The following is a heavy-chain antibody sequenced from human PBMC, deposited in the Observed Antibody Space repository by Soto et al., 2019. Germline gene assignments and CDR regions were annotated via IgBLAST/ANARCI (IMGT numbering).Heavy chain of an antibody. CDR2: IIPIFGTA. CDR1: GCTFNNYA. Sequence: ASVKVSCKASGCTFNNYAISWVRQAPGQGLEWMGGIIPIFGTANYAQKFQGRVTITADESTSTAYMELRSLRSEDTAVYYCARGVHYDSSGYYNFYWGQGTLITVSS. V-gene: IGHV1-69*13. CDR3: ARGVHYDSSGYYNFY. J-gene: IGHJ4*02. D-gene: IGHD3-22*01.